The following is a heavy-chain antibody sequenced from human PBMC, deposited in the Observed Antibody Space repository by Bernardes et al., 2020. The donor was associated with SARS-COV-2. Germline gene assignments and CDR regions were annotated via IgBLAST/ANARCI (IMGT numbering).Heavy chain of an antibody. D-gene: IGHD2-15*01. J-gene: IGHJ6*02. CDR1: GFTFRSSA. Sequence: GGSLRLSCAASGFTFRSSAMSWVRQAPGKGLEWVSAISGSGGSTYYADSVKGRFTISRDNSKNTLYLQMNSLRAEDTAVYYCAKDTLGYCSGGSCYSGDYYYGMDVWGQGTTVTVSS. CDR2: ISGSGGST. CDR3: AKDTLGYCSGGSCYSGDYYYGMDV. V-gene: IGHV3-23*01.